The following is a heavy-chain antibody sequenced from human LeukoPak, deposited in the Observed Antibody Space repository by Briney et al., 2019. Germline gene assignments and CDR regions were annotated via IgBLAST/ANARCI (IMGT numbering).Heavy chain of an antibody. Sequence: GGSLRLSCAASGFTFSSYGMHWVRQAPGKGLQWLAFIQSDGNNKYYADSVKGRFTISRDNAKNSLYLQMNSLRAEDTAVYYCARDAITYYDFWSGYYAPPMDVWGKGTTVTVSS. J-gene: IGHJ6*03. V-gene: IGHV3-30*02. CDR1: GFTFSSYG. CDR3: ARDAITYYDFWSGYYAPPMDV. D-gene: IGHD3-3*01. CDR2: IQSDGNNK.